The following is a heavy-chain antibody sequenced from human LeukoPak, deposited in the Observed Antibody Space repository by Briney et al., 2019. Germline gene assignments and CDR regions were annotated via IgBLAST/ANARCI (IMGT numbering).Heavy chain of an antibody. CDR1: GFIFSSYS. D-gene: IGHD2-2*01. Sequence: GGSLRLSCAAPGFIFSSYSMNWVRQAPGKGLEWVSYISSSSSYIYYADSVKGRFTISRDNAKNSLYLQMNILRAEDTAVYYCARDKVYCSSTSCYQGYYYMDVWGKGTTVTVSS. CDR3: ARDKVYCSSTSCYQGYYYMDV. J-gene: IGHJ6*03. CDR2: ISSSSSYI. V-gene: IGHV3-21*01.